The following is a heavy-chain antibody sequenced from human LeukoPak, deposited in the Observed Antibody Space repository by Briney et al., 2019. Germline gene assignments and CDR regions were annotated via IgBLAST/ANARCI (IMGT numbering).Heavy chain of an antibody. CDR3: ARESLTYYYGSGSYSYFDY. J-gene: IGHJ4*02. D-gene: IGHD3-10*01. Sequence: SETLSLTCTVSGGSISSSSYYWGWIRQPPGKGLEWIGSGYYSGSTFYNPSLKSRVTISVDTSKNQFSLKLSSVTAADTAVYYCARESLTYYYGSGSYSYFDYWGQGTLVTVSS. V-gene: IGHV4-39*07. CDR1: GGSISSSSYY. CDR2: GYYSGST.